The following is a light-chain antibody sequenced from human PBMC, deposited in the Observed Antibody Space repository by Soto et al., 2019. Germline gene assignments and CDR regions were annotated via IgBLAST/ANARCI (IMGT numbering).Light chain of an antibody. CDR2: DVS. CDR3: CPYAGSSTIV. CDR1: SSDVGNYNL. Sequence: QSVLTQPASVSGSPGQSITISCTGTSSDVGNYNLVSWYQQHPGKAPKIMIYDVSNRPSGVSNRLSGSKSGNTASLTNYGLQADGEAYYYCCPYAGSSTIVCGGGTKVTVL. J-gene: IGLJ2*01. V-gene: IGLV2-23*02.